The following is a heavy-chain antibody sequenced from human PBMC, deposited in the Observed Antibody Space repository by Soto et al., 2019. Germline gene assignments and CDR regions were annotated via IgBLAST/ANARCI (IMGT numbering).Heavy chain of an antibody. CDR2: ISWDGGST. D-gene: IGHD6-13*01. Sequence: LRLSCAASGFTFDDYTMHWVRQAPGKGLEWVSLISWDGGSTYYADSVKGRFTISRDNSKNSLYLQMNSLRTEDTALYYCAKDQYSSSWSLGYYYYYGMDVWGQGTTVTVSS. CDR3: AKDQYSSSWSLGYYYYYGMDV. V-gene: IGHV3-43*01. J-gene: IGHJ6*02. CDR1: GFTFDDYT.